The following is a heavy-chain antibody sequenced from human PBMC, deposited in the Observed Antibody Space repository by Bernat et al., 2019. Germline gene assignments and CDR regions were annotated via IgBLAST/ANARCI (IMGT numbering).Heavy chain of an antibody. J-gene: IGHJ5*02. CDR3: ARRLVPAAMNPFDP. V-gene: IGHV4-39*01. Sequence: QLQLQESGPGLVKPSETLSLTCTVSGGSISSSSYYWGWIRQPPGKGLEWIGSIYYSGSTYYNPSLKSRVTISVDTSKNQFSLKLSSVTAADTAVYYCARRLVPAAMNPFDPWGQGTLVTVSS. CDR1: GGSISSSSYY. CDR2: IYYSGST. D-gene: IGHD2-2*01.